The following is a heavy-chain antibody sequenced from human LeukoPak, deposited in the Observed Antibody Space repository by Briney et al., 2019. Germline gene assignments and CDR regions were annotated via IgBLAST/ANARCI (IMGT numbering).Heavy chain of an antibody. Sequence: GSLRLSCAASGFTFSSYGMHWVRQAPGKGLEWVAVISYDGSNKYYADSVKGRFTISRDNSKNTLYLQMNSLRAEDTAVYYCAKDLIGSGGYWGQGTLVTVSS. J-gene: IGHJ4*02. CDR1: GFTFSSYG. CDR2: ISYDGSNK. V-gene: IGHV3-30*18. D-gene: IGHD3-16*01. CDR3: AKDLIGSGGY.